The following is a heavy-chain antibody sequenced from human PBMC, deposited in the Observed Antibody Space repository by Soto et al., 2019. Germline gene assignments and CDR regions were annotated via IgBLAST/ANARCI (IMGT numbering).Heavy chain of an antibody. Sequence: QVQLQESGPGLVKPSGTLSLTCAVSGGALSSSNWWSWIRQPPGKGLEWIGEIYHRGSTNYNPSPKSRVTISVDKSKNQFSLELSSVTAADTAVYYCARVSGSYYYGMDVWGQGTTVTVSS. D-gene: IGHD1-26*01. CDR2: IYHRGST. J-gene: IGHJ6*02. CDR1: GGALSSSNW. V-gene: IGHV4-4*02. CDR3: ARVSGSYYYGMDV.